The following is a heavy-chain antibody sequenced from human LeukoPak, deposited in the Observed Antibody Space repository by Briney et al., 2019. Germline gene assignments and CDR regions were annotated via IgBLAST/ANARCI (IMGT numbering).Heavy chain of an antibody. CDR1: GYTFTSYY. CDR3: ATRGGKSDFDN. V-gene: IGHV1-46*01. J-gene: IGHJ4*02. CDR2: MIPVMGVT. Sequence: GASVKVSCKASGYTFTSYYMHWVRQAPGQGLEWMGKMIPVMGVTDYAQNFQGRVTFTADRSTKTGYMELKSLTSEDTAVYFCATRGGKSDFDNWGQGTLVTVSS.